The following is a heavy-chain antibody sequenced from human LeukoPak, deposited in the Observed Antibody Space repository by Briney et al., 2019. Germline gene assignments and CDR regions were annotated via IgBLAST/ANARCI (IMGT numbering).Heavy chain of an antibody. CDR1: GFTFSNYN. CDR3: ATSGTYRFDY. D-gene: IGHD1-26*01. J-gene: IGHJ4*02. V-gene: IGHV3-48*02. Sequence: GGSLRLSCAASGFTFSNYNMNWVRQAPGKGLEWISYISSSGRTTNYADSVKGRLTISRDNSKNSLYLQMNSLKDGDTAVYYCATSGTYRFDYWGQGTLVTVSS. CDR2: ISSSGRTT.